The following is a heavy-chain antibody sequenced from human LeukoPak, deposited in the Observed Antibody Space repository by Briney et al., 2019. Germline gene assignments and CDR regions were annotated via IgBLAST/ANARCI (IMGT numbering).Heavy chain of an antibody. J-gene: IGHJ4*02. Sequence: GGSLRLSCAASGFSVSSNYMNWVRQAPGKGLEWVSVIYSGGSTYYADSVKGRFTISRDNSKNTLYLQMNSLRAEDTAVYYCARPLFYDFWSGYYFDYWGQGTLVTVSS. CDR2: IYSGGST. V-gene: IGHV3-66*04. CDR1: GFSVSSNY. D-gene: IGHD3-3*01. CDR3: ARPLFYDFWSGYYFDY.